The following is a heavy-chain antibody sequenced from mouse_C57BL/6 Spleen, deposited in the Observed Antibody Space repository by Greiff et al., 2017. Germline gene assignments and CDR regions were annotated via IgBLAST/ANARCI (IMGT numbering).Heavy chain of an antibody. V-gene: IGHV1-52*01. J-gene: IGHJ2*01. D-gene: IGHD3-3*01. CDR2: IDPSDSET. Sequence: VKLQESGAELVRPGSSVKLSCKASGYTFTSYWMHWVKQRPIQGLEWIGNIDPSDSETHYNQKFKDKATLTVDKSSSTAYMQLSSLTSEDSAVYYCARGAGYYFDYWGQGTTLTVSS. CDR1: GYTFTSYW. CDR3: ARGAGYYFDY.